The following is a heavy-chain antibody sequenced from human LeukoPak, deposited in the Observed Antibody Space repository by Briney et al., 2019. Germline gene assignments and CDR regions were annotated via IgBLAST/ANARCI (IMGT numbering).Heavy chain of an antibody. CDR2: IWYDGSNE. V-gene: IGHV3-33*01. D-gene: IGHD6-13*01. CDR1: GFTFSSYG. Sequence: GGSLRLSCAASGFTFSSYGMHWIRQAPGKGLEWVAVIWYDGSNEYYADSVKGRCTISRDNSKNTLYLQMNSLRAEDTAVYYCARAAWAAAGMVDFQEWGQGTLVTVSS. J-gene: IGHJ1*01. CDR3: ARAAWAAAGMVDFQE.